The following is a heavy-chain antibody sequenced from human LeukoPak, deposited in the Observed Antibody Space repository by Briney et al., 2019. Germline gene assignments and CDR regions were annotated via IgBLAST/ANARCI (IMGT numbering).Heavy chain of an antibody. CDR3: AIDIVSGSGSLDY. V-gene: IGHV3-74*01. D-gene: IGHD3-10*01. CDR2: PKNDGSNT. CDR1: RFTFSNYW. J-gene: IGHJ4*02. Sequence: GGSLRLSCAASRFTFSNYWMHWVRQAPGEGRVGVSRPKNDGSNTSYADSVKGRFTISRDNAENMLYLQMNTLGAEDTAVYYCAIDIVSGSGSLDYWGQGTLVTVSP.